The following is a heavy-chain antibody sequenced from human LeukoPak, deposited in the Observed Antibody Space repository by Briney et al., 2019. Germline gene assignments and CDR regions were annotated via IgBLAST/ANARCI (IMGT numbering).Heavy chain of an antibody. V-gene: IGHV3-64D*06. CDR2: IGSDGDGT. J-gene: IGHJ4*01. D-gene: IGHD1-14*01. CDR1: GFPFSTLW. Sequence: GSLGPFCPALGFPFSTLWMELGRQAPGKGLEHVSTIGSDGDGTYYADSVKDRFIISRDNSKNAVYLQMSSLRPEDTAVYYCVSPVFINFWGQGTLVTVSS. CDR3: VSPVFINF.